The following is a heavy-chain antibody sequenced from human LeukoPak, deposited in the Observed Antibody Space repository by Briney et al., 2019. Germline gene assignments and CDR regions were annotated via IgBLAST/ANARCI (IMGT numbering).Heavy chain of an antibody. CDR3: AKASRRHCGTTICYTLDY. Sequence: PGGSLRLSCAASGFTFNSYDMTWVRQAPGKGLEWVSTIIGSGGTTNFADSVKGRFTISRENSKNTLYLQMNSLRAADTAKYYCAKASRRHCGTTICYTLDYWGQGTLVTVSS. V-gene: IGHV3-23*01. CDR1: GFTFNSYD. J-gene: IGHJ4*02. D-gene: IGHD2-2*02. CDR2: IIGSGGTT.